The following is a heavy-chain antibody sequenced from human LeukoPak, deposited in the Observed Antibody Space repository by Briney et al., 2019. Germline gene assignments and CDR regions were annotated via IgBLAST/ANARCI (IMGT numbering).Heavy chain of an antibody. CDR3: ARLKYYDSSGYYPLFDH. CDR2: IYYTGST. D-gene: IGHD3-22*01. V-gene: IGHV4-59*08. J-gene: IGHJ4*02. Sequence: PSDTLSLTCTVSGGSISRYYWSWIRQPPGKALVGIGYIYYTGSTKHNPSLKCRVSISVDTPKSQFSLKLSSVNAADTAVYYCARLKYYDSSGYYPLFDHWGQGTLVTVSS. CDR1: GGSISRYY.